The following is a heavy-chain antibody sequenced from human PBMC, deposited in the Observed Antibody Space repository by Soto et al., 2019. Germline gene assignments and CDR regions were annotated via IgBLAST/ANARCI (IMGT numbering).Heavy chain of an antibody. CDR3: ARALEWSAYYYYGMDV. D-gene: IGHD3-3*01. CDR1: GYTFTGYY. Sequence: GASVKVSCKASGYTFTGYYMHWVRQAPGQGLEWMGWINPNSGGTNYAQKFQGWVTMTRDTSISTAYMELSRLRSDDTAVYYCARALEWSAYYYYGMDVWGQGTTVTVSS. CDR2: INPNSGGT. J-gene: IGHJ6*02. V-gene: IGHV1-2*04.